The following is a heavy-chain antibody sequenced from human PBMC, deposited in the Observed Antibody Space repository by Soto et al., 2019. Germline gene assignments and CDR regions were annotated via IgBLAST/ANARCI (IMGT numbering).Heavy chain of an antibody. V-gene: IGHV3-64D*06. Sequence: RGSLRLSCSASGFTFTNYAIHWIRQAPGKGLEYVSAISSTGGSTYYADSVKGRFTISRDNSKNTVYLQMSSLRSEDSAVYYCVARYCSSTTCYQVDYWGQGTLVTVSS. D-gene: IGHD2-2*01. CDR1: GFTFTNYA. CDR2: ISSTGGST. J-gene: IGHJ4*02. CDR3: VARYCSSTTCYQVDY.